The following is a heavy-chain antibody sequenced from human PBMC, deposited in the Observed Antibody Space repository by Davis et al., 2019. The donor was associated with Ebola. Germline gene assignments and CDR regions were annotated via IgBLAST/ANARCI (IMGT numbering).Heavy chain of an antibody. CDR1: GFTFSSYS. V-gene: IGHV3-21*01. D-gene: IGHD3-3*01. CDR2: ISSSSSYI. J-gene: IGHJ6*02. CDR3: ARASGYYAYYYYGMDV. Sequence: PGGSLRLSCAASGFTFSSYSMNWVRQAPGKGLEWVSSISSSSSYIYYADSVKGRFTISRDNAKNSLYLQMNSLRAEDTAVYYCARASGYYAYYYYGMDVWGQGTTVTVSS.